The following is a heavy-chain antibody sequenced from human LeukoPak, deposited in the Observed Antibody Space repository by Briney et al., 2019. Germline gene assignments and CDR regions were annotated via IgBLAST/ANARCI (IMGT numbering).Heavy chain of an antibody. CDR2: ISAYNGNT. D-gene: IGHD1-26*01. V-gene: IGHV1-18*01. Sequence: ASVKVSCKASGYTFTSYGISWVRQAPGQGLEWMGWISAYNGNTNYAQKHQGRVTKTTDTPTNTPYIELRDLTSDDTPVYYCARGPLVGAQDNWGQGTLVTVSS. CDR1: GYTFTSYG. CDR3: ARGPLVGAQDN. J-gene: IGHJ4*02.